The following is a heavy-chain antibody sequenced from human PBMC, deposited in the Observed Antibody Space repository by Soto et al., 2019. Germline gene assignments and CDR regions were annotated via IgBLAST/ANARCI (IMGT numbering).Heavy chain of an antibody. CDR2: ISYDGSNK. J-gene: IGHJ6*02. CDR1: GLTFSSYA. V-gene: IGHV3-30-3*01. D-gene: IGHD6-19*01. Sequence: QVQLVESGGGVVQPGRSLRLSCAASGLTFSSYAMHWVRQAPGKGLEWVAVISYDGSNKYYADSVKGRFTISRDNCKNSLYLQMKSQRAEDTAVYYCARAGIEVAGNVGDYYCGTDVWCQGTTDTVSS. CDR3: ARAGIEVAGNVGDYYCGTDV.